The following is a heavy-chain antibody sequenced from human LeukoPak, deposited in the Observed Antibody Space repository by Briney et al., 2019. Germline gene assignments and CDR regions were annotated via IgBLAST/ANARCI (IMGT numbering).Heavy chain of an antibody. CDR2: IHHSGST. D-gene: IGHD3-10*01. CDR3: ARETITIALGIAADAFDI. J-gene: IGHJ3*02. V-gene: IGHV4-30-4*08. Sequence: SETLSLTCTVSGGSISSNDHYWRWIRQPPGKGLEWIGYIHHSGSTYYNPSLKSRVTISVETSKKQFSLKLRSVSAADTAVSYCARETITIALGIAADAFDIWGQGTMVTVSS. CDR1: GGSISSNDHY.